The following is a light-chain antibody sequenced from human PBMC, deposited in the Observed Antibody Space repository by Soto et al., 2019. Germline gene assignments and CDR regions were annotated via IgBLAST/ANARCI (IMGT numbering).Light chain of an antibody. CDR2: LGS. Sequence: DIVMTQSPLSLPVTPGEPASISCRSSQSLRHLNGYNYLDWYLQKPGQSPQVLIYLGSNRASGVPDRVSGSGSGTVFTLKISRVEAEDVGVYYCIQTLQAPYSFGQGTKLEIK. V-gene: IGKV2-28*01. CDR3: IQTLQAPYS. J-gene: IGKJ2*01. CDR1: QSLRHLNGYNY.